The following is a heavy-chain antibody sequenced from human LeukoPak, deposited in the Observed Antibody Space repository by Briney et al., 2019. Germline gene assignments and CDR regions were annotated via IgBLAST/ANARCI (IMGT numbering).Heavy chain of an antibody. J-gene: IGHJ6*02. CDR2: IYYNGST. CDR1: GGSISSYY. V-gene: IGHV4-59*01. Sequence: SETLSLTCTVSGGSISSYYWSWIRQPPGKGLEWIGYIYYNGSTNYTPSLKSRVTISVDTSKNQFSLKLSSVTAADTAVYYCAREGASYGYGYYYYGMDVWGQGTTVTVSS. CDR3: AREGASYGYGYYYYGMDV. D-gene: IGHD5-18*01.